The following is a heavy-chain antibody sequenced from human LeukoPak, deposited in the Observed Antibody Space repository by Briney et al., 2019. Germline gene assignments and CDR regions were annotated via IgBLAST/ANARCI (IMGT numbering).Heavy chain of an antibody. J-gene: IGHJ5*02. CDR2: ISGSGGST. Sequence: GGSLRLSCAASGFTFSSYAMSWVRQAPGKGLEWVSAISGSGGSTYYADSVKGRFTISRDDAKNTLFLQMNSLRAEDTAVYFCTRGSHYGGNSVLDPWGQGTLVTVSS. D-gene: IGHD4-17*01. V-gene: IGHV3-23*01. CDR3: TRGSHYGGNSVLDP. CDR1: GFTFSSYA.